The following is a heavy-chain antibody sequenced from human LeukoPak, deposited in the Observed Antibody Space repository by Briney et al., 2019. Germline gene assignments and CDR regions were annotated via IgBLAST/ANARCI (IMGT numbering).Heavy chain of an antibody. CDR2: ISYDGSNK. CDR3: ARDRSIFGVVIELDY. Sequence: GRSLRLSCAASGFTFSSYAMHWVRQAPGKGLEWVAVISYDGSNKYYADSVKGRFTISRDNSKNTLYLQMNSLRAEDTAVYYCARDRSIFGVVIELDYWGQGTLVTVSS. V-gene: IGHV3-30-3*01. D-gene: IGHD3-3*01. CDR1: GFTFSSYA. J-gene: IGHJ4*02.